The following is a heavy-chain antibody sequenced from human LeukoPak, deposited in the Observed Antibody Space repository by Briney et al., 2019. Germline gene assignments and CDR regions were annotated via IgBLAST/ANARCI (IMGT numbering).Heavy chain of an antibody. CDR3: ARDVGFGGYSRGIFDY. V-gene: IGHV3-21*01. D-gene: IGHD3-10*01. CDR2: ISSSSSYI. J-gene: IGHJ4*02. Sequence: PGGSLRLCCAASGFTFSSYSMNWVRQAPGKGLEWVSSISSSSSYIYHADSVKGRFTISRDNAKNSLYLQMNSLRAEDTAVYYCARDVGFGGYSRGIFDYWGQGTLVTVSS. CDR1: GFTFSSYS.